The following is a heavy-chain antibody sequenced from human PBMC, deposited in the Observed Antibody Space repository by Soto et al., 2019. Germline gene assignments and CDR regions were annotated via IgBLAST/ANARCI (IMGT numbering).Heavy chain of an antibody. Sequence: EVQLVDSGGGLVQPGGSLKLSCAASGFTFNIAARHWVRQASGKGLEWVGLIRNKANGYATAYAPSVKGRITVSRDDSKNMALLEMNSLKTEDTAVYSCAIQGMSLELDFWGQGTLVTVSS. CDR3: AIQGMSLELDF. CDR1: GFTFNIAA. J-gene: IGHJ4*02. V-gene: IGHV3-73*01. D-gene: IGHD6-13*01. CDR2: IRNKANGYAT.